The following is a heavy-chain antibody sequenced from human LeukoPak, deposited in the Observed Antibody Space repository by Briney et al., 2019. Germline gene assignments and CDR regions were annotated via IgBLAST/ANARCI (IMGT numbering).Heavy chain of an antibody. CDR1: GYTFTSYD. D-gene: IGHD1-26*01. V-gene: IGHV1-8*01. J-gene: IGHJ3*02. Sequence: GASVKVSCKASGYTFTSYDINWVRQATGQGLEWMGWMNPNSGNTGYAQKFQGRVTMTRNTSISTAYMELSSLRSEDTAVYYCASQGAIRGTDAFDIWGQGTMVTVSS. CDR2: MNPNSGNT. CDR3: ASQGAIRGTDAFDI.